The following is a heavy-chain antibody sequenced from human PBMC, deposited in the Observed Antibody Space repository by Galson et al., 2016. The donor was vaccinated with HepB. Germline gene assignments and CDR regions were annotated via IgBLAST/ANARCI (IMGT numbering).Heavy chain of an antibody. D-gene: IGHD2-15*01. CDR2: ISETSSHI. CDR3: ARDPTSGGRWWLSG. J-gene: IGHJ4*02. CDR1: AFSFSSFS. V-gene: IGHV3-21*01. Sequence: SLRLSCAASAFSFSSFSMNWVRQAPGKGLEWLSYISETSSHIYYADSVRGRFTISRDNANNALFLELNSLRAEDTAVYYCARDPTSGGRWWLSGWGQGTLVTVSS.